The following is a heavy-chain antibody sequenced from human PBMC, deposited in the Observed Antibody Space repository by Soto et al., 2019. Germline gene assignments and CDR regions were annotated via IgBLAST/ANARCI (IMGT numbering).Heavy chain of an antibody. CDR1: GGSISSGGYY. CDR2: IYYSGST. V-gene: IGHV4-31*03. D-gene: IGHD3-3*01. CDR3: ARADITIFGVEDAFDI. Sequence: QVQLQESGPVLVKPSQTLSLTCTVSGGSISSGGYYWSWIRQHPGKGLEWIGYIYYSGSTYYNPSLKSRVTISVDTSKNQFSLKLSSVTAADTAVYYCARADITIFGVEDAFDIWGQGTMVTVSS. J-gene: IGHJ3*02.